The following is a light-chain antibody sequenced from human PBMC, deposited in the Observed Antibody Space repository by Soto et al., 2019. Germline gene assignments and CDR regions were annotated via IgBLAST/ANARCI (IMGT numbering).Light chain of an antibody. V-gene: IGLV2-14*01. J-gene: IGLJ1*01. CDR2: EVT. CDR1: SSDIGGHNY. CDR3: SSFTSSILYV. Sequence: QPVLSQPAAVSGSLGHSITISCTGTSSDIGGHNYVSWYQQHPGKAPKLLLYEVTTRPSGVSNRFSGSKSGNTASLTISGLHPEEEADYYCSSFTSSILYVFGSGTKVTVL.